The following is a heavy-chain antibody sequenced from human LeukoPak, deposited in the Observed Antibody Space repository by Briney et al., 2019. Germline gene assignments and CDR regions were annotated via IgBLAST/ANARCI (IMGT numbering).Heavy chain of an antibody. V-gene: IGHV4-34*01. D-gene: IGHD3-9*01. CDR1: GGSFSGYY. Sequence: SETLSLTCAVYGGSFSGYYWSWIRQPPGKGLEWIGEINHSGSTNYNPSFKSRVTISVDTSKNQFSLKLSSVTAADTAVYYCARAGLGRYFDWLPWGQGTLVTVSS. CDR2: INHSGST. CDR3: ARAGLGRYFDWLP. J-gene: IGHJ4*02.